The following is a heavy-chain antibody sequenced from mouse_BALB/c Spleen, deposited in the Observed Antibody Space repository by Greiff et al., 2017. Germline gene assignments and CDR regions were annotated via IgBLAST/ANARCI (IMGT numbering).Heavy chain of an antibody. J-gene: IGHJ3*01. CDR3: ARGGNTWFAY. Sequence: EVQGVESGGGLVKPGGSLKLSCAASGFTFSDYYMYWVRQTPEKRLEWVATISDGGSYTYYPDSVKGRFTISRDNAKNNLYLQMSSLKSEDTAMYCCARGGNTWFAYWGQGTLVTVSA. D-gene: IGHD2-1*01. V-gene: IGHV5-4*02. CDR2: ISDGGSYT. CDR1: GFTFSDYY.